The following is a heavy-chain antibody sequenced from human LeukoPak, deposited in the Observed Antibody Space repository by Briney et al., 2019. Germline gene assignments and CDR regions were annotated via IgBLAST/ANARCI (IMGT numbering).Heavy chain of an antibody. CDR2: IYTSGST. J-gene: IGHJ6*02. CDR3: ARESSMVRGVTNYYYYGMDV. Sequence: SETLSLTCTVSGGSISSYYWSWIRQPAGEGLEWIGRIYTSGSTNYNPSLKSRVAMSVDTSKNQFSLKLSSVAAADTAVYYCARESSMVRGVTNYYYYGMDVWGQGTTVTVSS. D-gene: IGHD3-10*01. CDR1: GGSISSYY. V-gene: IGHV4-4*07.